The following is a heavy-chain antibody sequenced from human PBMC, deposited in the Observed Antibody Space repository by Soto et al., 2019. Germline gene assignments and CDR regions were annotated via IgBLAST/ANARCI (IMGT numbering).Heavy chain of an antibody. D-gene: IGHD6-25*01. J-gene: IGHJ5*01. CDR1: ADSISSRGSY. CDR3: ARENPLVYGSSGHCAIFD. Sequence: SENLSLNRNVSADSISSRGSYCRCIRQHPEKVLEWKGYIYYNRRTNHNPPLQRRVTIAVDTSKNQVSQKPSSVTAANTVVYYCARENPLVYGSSGHCAIFD. CDR2: IYYNRRT. V-gene: IGHV4-31*03.